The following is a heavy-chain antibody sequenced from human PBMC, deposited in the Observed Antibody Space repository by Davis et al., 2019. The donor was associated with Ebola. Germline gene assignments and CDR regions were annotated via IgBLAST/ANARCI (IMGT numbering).Heavy chain of an antibody. CDR3: ARVTMVQGALFDP. J-gene: IGHJ5*02. CDR2: INHSGST. V-gene: IGHV4-4*02. CDR1: GGSISSNNW. Sequence: MPSETLSLTCVVSGGSISSNNWWSWVRQPPGKGLEWIGEINHSGSTNYNPSLKSRVTISVDTSKNQFSLKLSSVTAADTAVYYCARVTMVQGALFDPWGQGTLVTVSS. D-gene: IGHD3-10*01.